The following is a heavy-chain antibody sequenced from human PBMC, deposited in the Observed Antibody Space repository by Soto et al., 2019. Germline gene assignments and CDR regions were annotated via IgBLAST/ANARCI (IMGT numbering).Heavy chain of an antibody. J-gene: IGHJ4*02. CDR3: AAGGGLPRYY. CDR2: IYHSGST. CDR1: GGSISSGGYS. V-gene: IGHV4-30-2*01. Sequence: QLQLQESGSGLVKPSQTLSLTCAVSGGSISSGGYSWSWIRQPPGKGLEWIGYIYHSGSTYYNPSLQRRVTISVDRAKNQFSLKLSSVTAADTAVYYCAAGGGLPRYYWGQGTLVTVSS. D-gene: IGHD5-12*01.